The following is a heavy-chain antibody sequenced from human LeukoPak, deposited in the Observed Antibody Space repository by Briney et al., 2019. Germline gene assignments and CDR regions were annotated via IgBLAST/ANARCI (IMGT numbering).Heavy chain of an antibody. J-gene: IGHJ4*02. CDR2: IIPILGIA. D-gene: IGHD6-13*01. CDR3: ARGSSSLYLFDY. CDR1: GGTFGSYA. Sequence: SVKVSCKASGGTFGSYAISWVRQAPGQGLEWMGRIIPILGIANYAQKFQGRVTITADKSTSTAYMELSSLRSEDTAVYYCARGSSSLYLFDYWGQGTLVTVSS. V-gene: IGHV1-69*04.